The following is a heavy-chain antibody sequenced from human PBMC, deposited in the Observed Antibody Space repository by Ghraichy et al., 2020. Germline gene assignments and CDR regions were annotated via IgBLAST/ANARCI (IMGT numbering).Heavy chain of an antibody. D-gene: IGHD1-26*01. CDR3: ARQAVRWELLQGVYYFDY. Sequence: ETLSLTCTVSGGSISSSSYYWGWIRQPPGKGLEWIGSIYYSGSTYYNPSLKSRVTISVDTSKNQFSLKLSSVTAADTAVYYCARQAVRWELLQGVYYFDYWGQGTLVTVSS. CDR1: GGSISSSSYY. V-gene: IGHV4-39*07. CDR2: IYYSGST. J-gene: IGHJ4*02.